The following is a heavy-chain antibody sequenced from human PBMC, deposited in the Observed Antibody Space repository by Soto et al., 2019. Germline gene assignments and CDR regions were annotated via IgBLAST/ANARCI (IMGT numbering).Heavy chain of an antibody. CDR3: ATALGPTTGIDY. CDR2: VFQGANT. Sequence: SETLSLTCSVSGGSVTSASYYWSWIRQSPGKGLECIGYVFQGANTNYNPSLKGRVTISVDTSRNQFSLDLTSVTAADTAVYYCATALGPTTGIDYWGQGTLVTVSS. V-gene: IGHV4-61*01. J-gene: IGHJ4*02. D-gene: IGHD2-8*02. CDR1: GGSVTSASYY.